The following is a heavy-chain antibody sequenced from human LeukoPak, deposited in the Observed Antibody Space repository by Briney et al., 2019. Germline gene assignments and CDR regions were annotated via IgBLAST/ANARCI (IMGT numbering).Heavy chain of an antibody. CDR3: ARESRDWFDP. CDR1: GGSIGSYY. CDR2: IYYSGST. V-gene: IGHV4-59*01. Sequence: SETLSLTCTVSGGSIGSYYWSWIRQPPGKGLEWIGYIYYSGSTNYNPSLKSRVTISVDTSKNQFSLKLSSVTAADTAVYYCARESRDWFDPWGQGTLVTVSS. D-gene: IGHD3-10*01. J-gene: IGHJ5*02.